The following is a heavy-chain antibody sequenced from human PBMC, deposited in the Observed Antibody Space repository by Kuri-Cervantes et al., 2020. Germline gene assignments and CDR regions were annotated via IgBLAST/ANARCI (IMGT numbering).Heavy chain of an antibody. CDR2: INAGNGNT. D-gene: IGHD4-23*01. CDR1: GYTFTSYA. CDR3: ARDPRRGQGRNSYYYYYMDV. V-gene: IGHV1-3*01. J-gene: IGHJ6*03. Sequence: ASVKVSCKASGYTFTSYAMHWVRQAPGQRLEWMGWINAGNGNTKYSQKFQGRVTITRDTSASTAYMELSSLRSEDTAVYYCARDPRRGQGRNSYYYYYMDVWGKGTTVTVSS.